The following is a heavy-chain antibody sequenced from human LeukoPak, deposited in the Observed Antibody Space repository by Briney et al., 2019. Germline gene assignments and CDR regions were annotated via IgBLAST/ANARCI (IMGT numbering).Heavy chain of an antibody. Sequence: PGESLKISCSAAAFTSSSYAMHWVGQAPGKGLEYVSGINNNGGDTQDADSVKGRFTISRDNSKNTLYLQMSSLRAEDTATYYCVKTMVTFGRLIRIDAFDFWGQGTLVTVSS. D-gene: IGHD3-16*01. V-gene: IGHV3-64D*06. CDR3: VKTMVTFGRLIRIDAFDF. CDR2: INNNGGDT. J-gene: IGHJ3*01. CDR1: AFTSSSYA.